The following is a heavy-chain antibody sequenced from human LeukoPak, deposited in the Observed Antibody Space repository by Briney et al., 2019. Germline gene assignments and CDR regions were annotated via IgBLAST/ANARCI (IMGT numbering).Heavy chain of an antibody. CDR1: GFKFGSFS. V-gene: IGHV3-48*04. D-gene: IGHD4-17*01. Sequence: GGSLRLSCAASGFKFGSFSMNWVRQAPGKGLEWLSYITSDSSSTYYSDSVKGRFTISRDNAKNSLYLQMNSLRAEDTAVYYCARVIGSYGDSAYWGQGTLVAVSS. J-gene: IGHJ4*02. CDR3: ARVIGSYGDSAY. CDR2: ITSDSSST.